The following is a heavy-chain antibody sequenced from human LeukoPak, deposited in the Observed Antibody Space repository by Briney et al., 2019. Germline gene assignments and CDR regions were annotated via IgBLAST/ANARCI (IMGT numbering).Heavy chain of an antibody. CDR1: GFTFSSYS. V-gene: IGHV3-23*01. D-gene: IGHD1-26*01. Sequence: GGSLRLSCAASGFTFSSYSVSWVRQAPGKGLEWVSIIAGTDGTTFYADSVKGHFTISRDNSRNTVYLQMSSLRAEDTAIYYCAKSVSPTRHFQHWGQGTLVTVSS. CDR3: AKSVSPTRHFQH. CDR2: IAGTDGTT. J-gene: IGHJ1*01.